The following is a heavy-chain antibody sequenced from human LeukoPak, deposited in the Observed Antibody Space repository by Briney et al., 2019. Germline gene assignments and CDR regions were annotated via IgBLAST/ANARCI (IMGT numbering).Heavy chain of an antibody. D-gene: IGHD2-15*01. Sequence: ASVKVSCKVSGYTLTELSMHWVRQAPGKGLEWMGGFDPEDGETIYAQKFQGRVTMTEDTSTDTAYMELSSLRSEDTAVYYCARAPPLGSGQAFDYWGQGTLVTVSS. J-gene: IGHJ4*02. V-gene: IGHV1-24*01. CDR1: GYTLTELS. CDR2: FDPEDGET. CDR3: ARAPPLGSGQAFDY.